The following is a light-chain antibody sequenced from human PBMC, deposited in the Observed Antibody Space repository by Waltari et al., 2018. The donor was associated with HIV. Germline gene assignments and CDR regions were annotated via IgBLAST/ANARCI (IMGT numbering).Light chain of an antibody. V-gene: IGKV4-1*01. CDR2: WAS. CDR1: QSVLYSSDNKNY. CDR3: HQYYSAPWT. Sequence: DIVMTQSPDSLAVSLGETATINCKSSQSVLYSSDNKNYLAWSQQKPGKPPKLLIYWASTRESGVPDRFSGSGSGTDFTLTISSLQAEDVAVYYCHQYYSAPWTFGQGTKVEI. J-gene: IGKJ1*01.